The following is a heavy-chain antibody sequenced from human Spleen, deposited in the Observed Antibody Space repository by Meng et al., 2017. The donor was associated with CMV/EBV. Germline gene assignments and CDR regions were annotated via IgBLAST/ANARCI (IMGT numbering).Heavy chain of an antibody. CDR1: GYTLTGYY. CDR3: AREELHYYGSGSETSYYYYGMDV. J-gene: IGHJ6*02. CDR2: INPNSGGT. Sequence: ASVKVSCKASGYTLTGYYIHWMRQAPGQGLEWMGWINPNSGGTKYAQKFQGRVTMTRDTSISTAYMELSRLTSDDTAVYYCAREELHYYGSGSETSYYYYGMDVWGQGTTVTVSS. V-gene: IGHV1-2*02. D-gene: IGHD3-10*01.